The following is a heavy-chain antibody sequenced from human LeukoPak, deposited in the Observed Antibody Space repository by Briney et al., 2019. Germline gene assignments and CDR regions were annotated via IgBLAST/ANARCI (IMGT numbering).Heavy chain of an antibody. J-gene: IGHJ6*03. CDR2: ISSGGTT. CDR1: GFTFSNYG. D-gene: IGHD2-15*01. CDR3: AKRGYCSGGSCPYYMDV. Sequence: GGTLRLSCAVSGFTFSNYGMGWVRQAPGKGLEWVSSISSGGTTYYADSVKGRFTISRDNSKNTLYLQMNSLRAEDTAVYYCAKRGYCSGGSCPYYMDVWGKGTTVTISS. V-gene: IGHV3-23*01.